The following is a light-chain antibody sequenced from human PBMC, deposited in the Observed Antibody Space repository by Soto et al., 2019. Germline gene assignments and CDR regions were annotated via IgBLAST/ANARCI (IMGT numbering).Light chain of an antibody. V-gene: IGKV3-11*01. CDR1: QSVGHF. CDR3: QQRTDWPAGLT. CDR2: DAS. Sequence: EIVLTQSPATLSVSPGERATLSCRASQSVGHFLAWYQQKPGQAPRLLIYDASNRATGIPARFSGSGSGTDFPRTISSLEPEEFAIYYWQQRTDWPAGLTFGGGTKVEIK. J-gene: IGKJ4*01.